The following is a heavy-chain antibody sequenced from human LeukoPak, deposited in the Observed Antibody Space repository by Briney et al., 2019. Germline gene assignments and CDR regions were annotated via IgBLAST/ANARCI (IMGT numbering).Heavy chain of an antibody. CDR1: GGTFSSYA. CDR2: IIPILGIA. CDR3: ARAQYYYDSSGYDVRDY. V-gene: IGHV1-69*04. J-gene: IGHJ4*02. Sequence: ASVKVSCKASGGTFSSYAISWVRQAPGQGLEWMGRIIPILGIANYAQKFQGRVTITADKSTSTAYMELSSLRSEDTAVYYCARAQYYYDSSGYDVRDYWGQGTLVTVSS. D-gene: IGHD3-22*01.